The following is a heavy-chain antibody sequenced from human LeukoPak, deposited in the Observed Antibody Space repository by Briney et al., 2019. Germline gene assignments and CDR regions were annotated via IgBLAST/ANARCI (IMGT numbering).Heavy chain of an antibody. D-gene: IGHD4-23*01. Sequence: PGGSLRLSCAASGITFTSYGMHWVRQAPGKGLEWLAEISKDGNVDYADSVKGRSTISRDNSENALYLEMNSLRAEDTAVYYCARDPGPTVVTPKRGAFDIWGQGTMVTVSS. J-gene: IGHJ3*02. CDR2: ISKDGNV. CDR1: GITFTSYG. CDR3: ARDPGPTVVTPKRGAFDI. V-gene: IGHV3-30*03.